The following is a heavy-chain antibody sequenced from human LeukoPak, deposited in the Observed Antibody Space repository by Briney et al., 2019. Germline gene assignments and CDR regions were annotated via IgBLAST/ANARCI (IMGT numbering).Heavy chain of an antibody. D-gene: IGHD4-17*01. J-gene: IGHJ4*02. V-gene: IGHV3-21*01. Sequence: GGSLRLSCAASGFSFSSYSKNWVRQAPGKGLEWVSSISSSSSSYIYYADSVKGRFTISRDNAKNSLYLQMNSLRAEDTAVYYCARDRRVTTVTLPFDYWGQGTLVTVSS. CDR1: GFSFSSYS. CDR3: ARDRRVTTVTLPFDY. CDR2: ISSSSSSYI.